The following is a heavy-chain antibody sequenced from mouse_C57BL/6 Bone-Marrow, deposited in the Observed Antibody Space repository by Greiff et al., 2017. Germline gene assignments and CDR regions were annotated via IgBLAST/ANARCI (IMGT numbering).Heavy chain of an antibody. V-gene: IGHV14-2*01. CDR3: ARYYSSDF. J-gene: IGHJ2*01. CDR1: GFNIKDYY. Sequence: LVESGAELVKPGASVKLSCTASGFNIKDYYMHWVKQRTEQGLEWIGRIDPEDGETKYAPKFQGKANITSDPSSNTAYLQLSSLTSEDTDVFCGARYYSSDFWGQGNTLTGSS. D-gene: IGHD1-1*01. CDR2: IDPEDGET.